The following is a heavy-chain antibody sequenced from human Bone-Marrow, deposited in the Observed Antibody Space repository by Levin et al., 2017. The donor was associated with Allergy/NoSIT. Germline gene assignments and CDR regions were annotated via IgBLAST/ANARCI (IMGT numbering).Heavy chain of an antibody. Sequence: SGPTLVKPTQTLTLTCSFYGFSLSTLEVGVGWIRQPPGKAPEWLSLIYWDDDKRYRPSLKNRLIITKDTSKNQVVRTMTNVDPMDTGTYYCAHLGSRGSYFFDYWGQGILVTVSS. D-gene: IGHD3-10*01. CDR3: AHLGSRGSYFFDY. V-gene: IGHV2-5*02. CDR1: GFSLSTLEVG. CDR2: IYWDDDK. J-gene: IGHJ4*02.